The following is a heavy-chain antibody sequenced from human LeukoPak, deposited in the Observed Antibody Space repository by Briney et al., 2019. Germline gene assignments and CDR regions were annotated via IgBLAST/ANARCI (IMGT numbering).Heavy chain of an antibody. CDR3: ASSFYSSGWYVVDY. J-gene: IGHJ4*02. CDR2: IYYSGST. Sequence: PSETLSLTCTVSGGSISSYYWSWIRQPPGKGLEGIGYIYYSGSTNYNPSLKSRVTISVDTSKNQFSLKLSSVTAADTAVYYCASSFYSSGWYVVDYWGQGTLVTVSS. V-gene: IGHV4-59*01. CDR1: GGSISSYY. D-gene: IGHD6-19*01.